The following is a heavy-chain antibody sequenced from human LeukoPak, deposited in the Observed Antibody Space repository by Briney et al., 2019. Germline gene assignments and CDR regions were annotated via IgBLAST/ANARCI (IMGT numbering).Heavy chain of an antibody. CDR2: ISSSSSYI. D-gene: IGHD3-3*01. J-gene: IGHJ4*02. Sequence: KTGGSLRLSCAASGFTFSSYSMNWVRQAPGKGLEWVSSISSSSSYIYYADSVKGRFTISRDNAKNSLYLQMNSLRAEDTAVYYCARGGLEGTYYDFWSGLDYWGQGTLVTVSS. V-gene: IGHV3-21*01. CDR1: GFTFSSYS. CDR3: ARGGLEGTYYDFWSGLDY.